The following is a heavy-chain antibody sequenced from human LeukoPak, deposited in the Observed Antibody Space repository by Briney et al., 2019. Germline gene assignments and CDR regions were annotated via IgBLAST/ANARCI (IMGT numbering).Heavy chain of an antibody. D-gene: IGHD1-26*01. CDR2: IRYDGSNK. CDR3: AKGKGKLGAFQSDFDY. CDR1: GLTFRSYE. J-gene: IGHJ4*02. Sequence: GGSLRLSCAASGLTFRSYEMNWVRQAPGKGLEWVAFIRYDGSNKYYVESVKGRFSISRDNSKNTLYLEMNSLRAEDTAIYYCAKGKGKLGAFQSDFDYWGQGTLVTVSS. V-gene: IGHV3-30*02.